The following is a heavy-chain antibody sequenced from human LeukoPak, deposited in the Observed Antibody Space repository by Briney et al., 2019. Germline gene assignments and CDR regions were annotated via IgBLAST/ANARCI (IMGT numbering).Heavy chain of an antibody. J-gene: IGHJ2*01. Sequence: ASVKVSCKASGYTFTSYGISWVRQAPGQGLEWMGWISAYNGNTNYAQKLQGRVTMTTDTSTSTAYMELRSLRSEDTAVYYCARASYDSSGYYYLLGYFDLWGRGTLVTVSS. D-gene: IGHD3-22*01. CDR1: GYTFTSYG. CDR3: ARASYDSSGYYYLLGYFDL. V-gene: IGHV1-18*01. CDR2: ISAYNGNT.